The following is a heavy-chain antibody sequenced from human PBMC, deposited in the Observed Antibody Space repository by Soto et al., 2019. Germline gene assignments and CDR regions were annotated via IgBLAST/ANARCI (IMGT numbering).Heavy chain of an antibody. CDR2: IIPIFGTA. V-gene: IGHV1-69*13. Sequence: SVKVSCKASGGTFSSYAISWVRQAPGQGLEWMGGIIPIFGTANYAQKFQGRVTITADESTSTAYMELRSLRSEDTAVYYCARLRYFAWLPDYYGIDGWGQGTTATVYS. J-gene: IGHJ6*02. CDR3: ARLRYFAWLPDYYGIDG. CDR1: GGTFSSYA. D-gene: IGHD3-9*01.